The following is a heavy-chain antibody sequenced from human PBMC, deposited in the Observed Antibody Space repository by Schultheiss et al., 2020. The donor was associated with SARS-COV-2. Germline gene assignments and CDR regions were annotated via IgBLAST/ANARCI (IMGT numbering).Heavy chain of an antibody. V-gene: IGHV1-69*05. CDR1: GGTFSSYA. CDR2: IIPIFGTA. J-gene: IGHJ6*02. D-gene: IGHD3-16*01. Sequence: SVKVSCKASGGTFSSYAISWVRQAPGQGLEWMGGIIPIFGTANYAQKFQDRITITRDTSASTSYMELSSLRSEDTAVYYCARGGSGPGFEGDYYYGMDVWGQGTTVTVSS. CDR3: ARGGSGPGFEGDYYYGMDV.